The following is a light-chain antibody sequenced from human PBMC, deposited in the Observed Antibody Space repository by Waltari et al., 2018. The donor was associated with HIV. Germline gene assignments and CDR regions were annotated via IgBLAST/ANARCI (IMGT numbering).Light chain of an antibody. CDR3: QQLHPYPIT. CDR2: AAS. CDR1: QGVSSY. J-gene: IGKJ5*01. Sequence: DIQMTQSPSLLSASVGDRVTVTCRASQGVSSYLAWYQQEPGKAPKLLIYAASTLQSGVPSRFSGSGSGTEFTLTISCLQPEDFATYYCQQLHPYPITFGQGTRLEIK. V-gene: IGKV1-9*01.